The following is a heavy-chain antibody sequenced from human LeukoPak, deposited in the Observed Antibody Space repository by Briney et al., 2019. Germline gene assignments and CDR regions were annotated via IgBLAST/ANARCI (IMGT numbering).Heavy chain of an antibody. Sequence: ASVKVSCKASGYTFTGYYMHWVRQAPGQGLEWMGWINPNSGGTNYAQKFQGRVTMTRDTSISTAYMELSRLRSDDTAVYYCARAIQAYYYDSSGSEFDYWGQGTLVTVSS. CDR2: INPNSGGT. D-gene: IGHD3-22*01. CDR3: ARAIQAYYYDSSGSEFDY. V-gene: IGHV1-2*02. J-gene: IGHJ4*02. CDR1: GYTFTGYY.